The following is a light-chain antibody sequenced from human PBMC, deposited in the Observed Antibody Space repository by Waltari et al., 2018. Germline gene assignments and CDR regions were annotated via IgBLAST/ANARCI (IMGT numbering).Light chain of an antibody. J-gene: IGKJ2*03. Sequence: DIVMTQSPSSLSASVGDNVTITCRASQIISNYLNWYQQKPGEAPKLLMYEASTLESGVPSRFSGGRSGTDFTLTINSLQPEDVATYYCQQSYNYPRSFGQGTKLE. CDR1: QIISNY. CDR3: QQSYNYPRS. V-gene: IGKV1-39*01. CDR2: EAS.